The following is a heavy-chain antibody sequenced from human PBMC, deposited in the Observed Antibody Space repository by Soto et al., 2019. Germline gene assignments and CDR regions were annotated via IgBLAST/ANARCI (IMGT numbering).Heavy chain of an antibody. D-gene: IGHD3-22*01. V-gene: IGHV4-59*01. J-gene: IGHJ3*02. CDR1: GGSISSYY. CDR3: GRYYYDSSGYANDAFDI. CDR2: IYYSGST. Sequence: SETLSLTCTVSGGSISSYYWSWIRQPPGKGLEWIGYIYYSGSTNYNPSLKSRVTISVDTSKNQFSLKLSSVTAADTAVYYCGRYYYDSSGYANDAFDIWGQGTMVTVSS.